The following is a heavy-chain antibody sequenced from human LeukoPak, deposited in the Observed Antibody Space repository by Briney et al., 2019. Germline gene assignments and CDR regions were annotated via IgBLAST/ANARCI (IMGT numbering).Heavy chain of an antibody. CDR1: GFTFSSYG. J-gene: IGHJ4*02. CDR3: AKGPKKQMVGSRGYYFDF. V-gene: IGHV3-23*01. D-gene: IGHD6-13*01. CDR2: ISPSGGGT. Sequence: GGTLRLSCAASGFTFSSYGMNWVRQAPGKGLEWISGISPSGGGTYYADFVKGRFTISRDDSKNTLYLQMNSLRAEDTAVYLCAKGPKKQMVGSRGYYFDFWGQGTLVTVSS.